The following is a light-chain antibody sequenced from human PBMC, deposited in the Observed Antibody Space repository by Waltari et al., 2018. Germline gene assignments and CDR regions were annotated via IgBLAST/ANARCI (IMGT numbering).Light chain of an antibody. J-gene: IGLJ2*01. CDR2: EVS. V-gene: IGLV2-23*02. Sequence: QSVLTQPASVSGSPGQSITISCTGTSSAVGRSTVLSWYQQHPGKASKLMIYEVSKRPSGVSNRFSGSKSGNTASLTISGLQAEDEADYYCCSYAGSSTVVFGGGTKLTVL. CDR1: SSAVGRSTV. CDR3: CSYAGSSTVV.